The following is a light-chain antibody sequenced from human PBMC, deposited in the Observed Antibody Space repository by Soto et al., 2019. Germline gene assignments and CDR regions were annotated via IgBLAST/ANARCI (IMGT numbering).Light chain of an antibody. CDR1: SNDIGSSDY. J-gene: IGLJ2*01. CDR3: RSSTRSITLV. V-gene: IGLV2-14*01. CDR2: GVR. Sequence: QSALTQPASVSASPGQSITISCTGASNDIGSSDYVSWYQQHPGKAPKLIIYGVRNRPSGTSDRFSGSKSGNTASLTISGLQAEDEADYYCRSSTRSITLVFGGGTKVTVL.